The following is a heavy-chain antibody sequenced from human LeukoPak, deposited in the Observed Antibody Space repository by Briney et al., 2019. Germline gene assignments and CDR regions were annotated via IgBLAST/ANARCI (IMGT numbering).Heavy chain of an antibody. CDR1: GFTFSSYG. Sequence: RGSLRLSCAASGFTFSSYGMHWVRQAPGKGLEWVAVISYDGSNKYYADSVKGRFTISRDNSKNTLYLQMNSLRAEDTAVYYCAKGMLWRWLLNHYYGMDVWGQGTTVTVSS. CDR2: ISYDGSNK. D-gene: IGHD5-24*01. J-gene: IGHJ6*02. V-gene: IGHV3-30*18. CDR3: AKGMLWRWLLNHYYGMDV.